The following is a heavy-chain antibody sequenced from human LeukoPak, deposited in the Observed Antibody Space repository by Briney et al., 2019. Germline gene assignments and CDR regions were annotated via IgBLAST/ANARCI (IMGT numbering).Heavy chain of an antibody. Sequence: GGSLRLSCAASGFTFSSYAMHWVRQAPGKGLEWVSVIYSGGSTYYADSVKGRFTISRDNSKNTLYLQMNSLRAEDTAVYYCARYNYYYYMDVWGKGTTVTISS. V-gene: IGHV3-53*01. CDR1: GFTFSSYA. CDR2: IYSGGST. CDR3: ARYNYYYYMDV. D-gene: IGHD1-14*01. J-gene: IGHJ6*03.